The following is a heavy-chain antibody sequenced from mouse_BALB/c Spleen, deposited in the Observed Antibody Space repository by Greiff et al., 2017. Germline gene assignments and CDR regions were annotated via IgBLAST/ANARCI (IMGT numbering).Heavy chain of an antibody. CDR2: IYPYNGGT. D-gene: IGHD1-2*01. J-gene: IGHJ2*01. V-gene: IGHV1S29*02. CDR1: GYTFTDYN. Sequence: EVQLQQSGPELVKPGASVKISCKASGYTFTDYNMHWVKQSHGKSLEWIGYIYPYNGGTGYNQKFKSKATLTVDNSSSTAYMELRSLTSEDSAVYYCARDNYGYQFFDYWGQGTTLTVSS. CDR3: ARDNYGYQFFDY.